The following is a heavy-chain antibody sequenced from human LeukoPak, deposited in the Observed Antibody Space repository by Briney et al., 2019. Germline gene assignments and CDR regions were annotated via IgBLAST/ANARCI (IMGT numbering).Heavy chain of an antibody. CDR3: ARDLSFDWFPYYFDY. Sequence: SGTLSLTCAVSGGSISSSNWWSWVRQPPGKGLEWIGEIYHSGSTNYNPSLKSRVTISVDKSKNQFSLKVSSVTAADTAIYYCARDLSFDWFPYYFDYWGQGILVTVSS. D-gene: IGHD3-9*01. V-gene: IGHV4-4*02. J-gene: IGHJ4*02. CDR1: GGSISSSNW. CDR2: IYHSGST.